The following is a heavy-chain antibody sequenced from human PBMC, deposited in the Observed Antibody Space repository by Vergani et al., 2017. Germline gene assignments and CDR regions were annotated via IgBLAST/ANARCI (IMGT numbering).Heavy chain of an antibody. D-gene: IGHD2-8*02. Sequence: RLVQSGGGLAHPGGSLRLSCAASGLPVSGFAFNTYAMIWVRQAPGKGLEWVSGISATGDENTDYADSLKGRFTISRDNSKSTLFLQMNSLRVEDMAVYYCVRDRGDWRYSRYFYNYYMDVWGKGTTVTVSS. CDR3: VRDRGDWRYSRYFYNYYMDV. CDR2: ISATGDENT. CDR1: GLPVSGFAFNTYA. J-gene: IGHJ6*03. V-gene: IGHV3-23*04.